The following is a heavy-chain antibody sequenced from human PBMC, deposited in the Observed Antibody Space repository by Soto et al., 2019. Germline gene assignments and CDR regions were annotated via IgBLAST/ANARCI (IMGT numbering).Heavy chain of an antibody. CDR3: AKEGRDSTTSCSRCYGLDV. Sequence: QVQLVESGGGVVQPGRSLRLSCAASGFTFSMYGMHWVRQAPGRGLGWVAAISHEGNNKYYGDSVKGRFRISRDNSKNALYLQLSSLRGEDTAVYSCAKEGRDSTTSCSRCYGLDVWGQGTTVTVS. V-gene: IGHV3-30*18. CDR1: GFTFSMYG. D-gene: IGHD2-2*01. J-gene: IGHJ6*02. CDR2: ISHEGNNK.